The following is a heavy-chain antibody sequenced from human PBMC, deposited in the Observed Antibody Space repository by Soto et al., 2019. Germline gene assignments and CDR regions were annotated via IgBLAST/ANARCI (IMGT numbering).Heavy chain of an antibody. J-gene: IGHJ4*02. V-gene: IGHV4-59*01. CDR3: ASRYGGNFDY. CDR2: IYYSGST. Sequence: QVQLQESGPGLVKPSETLSLTCTVSGGSISSYYWSWIRQPPGKGLEWIGYIYYSGSTNYNPSLKSRVTISVDTSKNQSSLKLSSVTAADTAVYYCASRYGGNFDYWGQGTLVTVSS. CDR1: GGSISSYY. D-gene: IGHD3-16*01.